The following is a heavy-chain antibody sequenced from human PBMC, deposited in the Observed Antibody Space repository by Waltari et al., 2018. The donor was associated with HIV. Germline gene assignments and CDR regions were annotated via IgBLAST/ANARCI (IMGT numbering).Heavy chain of an antibody. D-gene: IGHD3-22*01. J-gene: IGHJ4*02. V-gene: IGHV3-7*01. CDR2: IKQDGSEK. Sequence: EVQLVESGGGLVQPGGSLRVSCAASGFTFSTYWMSWVRQALGKGLEWVANIKQDGSEKYYVDSVKGRFTISRDNAKNSLYLQMNSLRAEDTAVYYCARGPPNYYDSSGYGYWGQGTLVTVSS. CDR1: GFTFSTYW. CDR3: ARGPPNYYDSSGYGY.